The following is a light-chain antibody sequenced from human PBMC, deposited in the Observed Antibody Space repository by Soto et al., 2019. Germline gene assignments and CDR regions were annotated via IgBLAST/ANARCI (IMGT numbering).Light chain of an antibody. J-gene: IGLJ3*02. Sequence: QSALTQPASVSGSPGQSITISCTGTSSDVGSYNLVSWYQQHPGKAPKLMIYEVSKRPSGVSNRFSGSKSGNTASLTISGLQAEDDADYYCCSYAGSSTFAAWVFGGGTKLTVL. V-gene: IGLV2-23*02. CDR3: CSYAGSSTFAAWV. CDR2: EVS. CDR1: SSDVGSYNL.